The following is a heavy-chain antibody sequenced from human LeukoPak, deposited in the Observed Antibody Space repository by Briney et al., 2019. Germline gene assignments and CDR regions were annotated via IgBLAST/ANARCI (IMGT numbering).Heavy chain of an antibody. D-gene: IGHD3-22*01. J-gene: IGHJ4*02. CDR3: AAEEILNDSSGYYYASEDY. V-gene: IGHV1-58*02. CDR2: IVVGSGNT. CDR1: GFTFTSSA. Sequence: ASVKVSCKASGFTFTSSAMQWVRQARGQRLEWIGWIVVGSGNTSYAQKFQERVTITRDMSTSTAYMELSSLRSEDTAVYYCAAEEILNDSSGYYYASEDYWGQGTLVTVSS.